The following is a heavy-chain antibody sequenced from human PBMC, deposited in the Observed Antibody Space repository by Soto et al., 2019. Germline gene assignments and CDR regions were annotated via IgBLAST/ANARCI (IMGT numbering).Heavy chain of an antibody. CDR1: GYTFTSYG. CDR2: ISAYNGNT. J-gene: IGHJ4*02. CDR3: AGGPYYYDSSGGGDY. D-gene: IGHD3-22*01. V-gene: IGHV1-18*01. Sequence: QVQLVQSGAEVKKPGASVKVSCKASGYTFTSYGISWVRQAPGQGLEWMGWISAYNGNTNNAQKLQGRVTTTTDTYPSTAYMELRGLRPGDTAVYYWAGGPYYYDSSGGGDYWGEGALVTVSA.